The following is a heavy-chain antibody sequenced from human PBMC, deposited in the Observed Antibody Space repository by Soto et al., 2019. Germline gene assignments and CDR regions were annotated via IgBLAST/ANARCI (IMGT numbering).Heavy chain of an antibody. CDR1: GYTFSSYS. Sequence: GGSLRLSCAASGYTFSSYSMNWVRQAPGKGLEWVSYISSSSSTIYYADSVKGRFTISRDNAKNSLYLQMNSLRAEDTAVYYCARSSLIVVVPAATDAFDIWGQGTMVTVSS. CDR3: ARSSLIVVVPAATDAFDI. V-gene: IGHV3-48*01. J-gene: IGHJ3*02. D-gene: IGHD2-2*01. CDR2: ISSSSSTI.